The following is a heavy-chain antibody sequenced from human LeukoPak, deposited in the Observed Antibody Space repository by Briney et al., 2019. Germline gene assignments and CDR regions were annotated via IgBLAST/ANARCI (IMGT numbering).Heavy chain of an antibody. D-gene: IGHD2-2*01. CDR3: ARFGQPRRYCSSTSCYDY. V-gene: IGHV4-34*01. CDR1: GGSFSGHY. CDR2: INHSGST. Sequence: SETLSLTCAVYGGSFSGHYWSWIRQPPGKGLEWIGEINHSGSTNYNPSLKSRVTISVDTSKNQFSLKLSSVTAADTAVYYCARFGQPRRYCSSTSCYDYWGQGTLVTVSS. J-gene: IGHJ4*02.